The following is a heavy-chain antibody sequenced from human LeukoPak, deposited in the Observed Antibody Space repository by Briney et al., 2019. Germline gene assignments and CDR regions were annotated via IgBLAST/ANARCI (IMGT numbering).Heavy chain of an antibody. CDR1: GYTFTSYG. D-gene: IGHD1-14*01. Sequence: EASVKVSCKASGYTFTSYGISWVRQAPGQGLEWMGWISAYNGNTNYAQKLQGRVTMTTDTSTSTAYMELSRLRSDDTAVYYCARPISPIISPLHKKNWFDPWGQGTLVTVSS. V-gene: IGHV1-18*01. J-gene: IGHJ5*02. CDR3: ARPISPIISPLHKKNWFDP. CDR2: ISAYNGNT.